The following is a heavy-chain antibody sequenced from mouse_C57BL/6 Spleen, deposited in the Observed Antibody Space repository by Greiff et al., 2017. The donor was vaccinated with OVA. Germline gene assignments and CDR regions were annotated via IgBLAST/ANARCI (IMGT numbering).Heavy chain of an antibody. D-gene: IGHD1-1*01. J-gene: IGHJ2*01. CDR3: ARSGPTTVVPLDY. CDR2: INPNNGGT. V-gene: IGHV1-18*01. CDR1: GYTFTDYN. Sequence: VQLKESGPELVKPGASVKIPCKASGYTFTDYNMDWVKQSHGKSLEWIGDINPNNGGTIYNQKFKGKATLTVDKSSSTAYMELRSLTSEDTAVYYCARSGPTTVVPLDYWGQGTTLTVSS.